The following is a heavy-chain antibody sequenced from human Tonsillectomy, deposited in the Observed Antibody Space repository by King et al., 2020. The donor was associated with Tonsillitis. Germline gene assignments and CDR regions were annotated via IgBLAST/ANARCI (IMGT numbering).Heavy chain of an antibody. J-gene: IGHJ4*02. V-gene: IGHV3-23*03. CDR1: GFTFSSYA. CDR2: IYSGGSST. CDR3: AKDGHGSGNYNY. D-gene: IGHD3-10*01. Sequence: VQLVESGGGLVQPGGSLRLSCAASGFTFSSYAMSWVRQAPGKGLEWVSVIYSGGSSTYYADSVKGRFTISRDNSKNTLYLQMKSLRAEDTAVYYCAKDGHGSGNYNYWGQGTLVTVSS.